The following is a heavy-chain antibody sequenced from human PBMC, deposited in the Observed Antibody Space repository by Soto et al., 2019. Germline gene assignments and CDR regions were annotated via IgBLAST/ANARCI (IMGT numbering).Heavy chain of an antibody. CDR3: ATLEGYSNYDPLDY. Sequence: ASVKVSCKASGGTFSSYAISWVRQAPGQGLEWMGGIIPIFGTANYAQKFQGRVTITADESTSTAYMELSSLRSEDTAVYYCATLEGYSNYDPLDYWGQGTLVTVSS. D-gene: IGHD4-4*01. CDR1: GGTFSSYA. V-gene: IGHV1-69*13. CDR2: IIPIFGTA. J-gene: IGHJ4*02.